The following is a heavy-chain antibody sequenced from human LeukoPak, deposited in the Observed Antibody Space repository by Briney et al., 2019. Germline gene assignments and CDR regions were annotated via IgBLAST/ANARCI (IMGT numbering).Heavy chain of an antibody. Sequence: SETLSLTCTVSGGSISSNYWSWIRQPPGKGLEWVGYIYYSGSTNYNPSLKSRVTISVDTSKNQFSLKLSSVAAADTAVYYCARSLIAEWLVLREYYFDYWGQGTLVTVSS. CDR2: IYYSGST. CDR3: ARSLIAEWLVLREYYFDY. D-gene: IGHD6-19*01. V-gene: IGHV4-59*01. J-gene: IGHJ4*02. CDR1: GGSISSNY.